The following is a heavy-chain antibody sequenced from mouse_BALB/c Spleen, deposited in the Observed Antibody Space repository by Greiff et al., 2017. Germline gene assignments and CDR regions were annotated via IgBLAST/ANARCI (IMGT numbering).Heavy chain of an antibody. V-gene: IGHV1-69*02. CDR3: TTTYGYDAWFAY. CDR1: GYTFTSYW. J-gene: IGHJ3*01. CDR2: IYPSDSYT. Sequence: QVQLHQPGAELVRPGASVKLSCKASGYTFTSYWINWVKQRPGQGLEWIGNIYPSDSYTNYNQKFKDKATLTVDKSSSTAYMQLSSPTSEDSAVYYCTTTYGYDAWFAYWGQGTLVTVSA. D-gene: IGHD2-2*01.